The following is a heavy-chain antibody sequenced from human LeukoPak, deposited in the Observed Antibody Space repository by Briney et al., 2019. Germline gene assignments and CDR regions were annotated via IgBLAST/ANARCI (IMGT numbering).Heavy chain of an antibody. CDR2: IYYSGST. Sequence: TSETLSLTCTVSGGAISSYYWSWIRQPPGKGLEWIGYIYYSGSTNYNPSLKSRVTISVGTSKNQFSLKLSSVTAADTAVYYCARDLNRAFDYWGQGTLVTVSS. D-gene: IGHD1-14*01. J-gene: IGHJ4*02. CDR1: GGAISSYY. CDR3: ARDLNRAFDY. V-gene: IGHV4-59*01.